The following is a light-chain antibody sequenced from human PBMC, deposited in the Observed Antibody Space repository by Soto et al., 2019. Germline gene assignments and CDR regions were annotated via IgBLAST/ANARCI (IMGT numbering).Light chain of an antibody. CDR3: QQTYTTPEIT. J-gene: IGKJ5*01. Sequence: IQMTQAPSSLSSCVGDRFTITGGASQSISIYLNWYQLKPGKAPNLLMYGASYLKSGVPTRFSGSGSGTDFTLTISSLQPEDFAIYYCQQTYTTPEITFGQGTRLEIK. V-gene: IGKV1-39*01. CDR2: GAS. CDR1: QSISIY.